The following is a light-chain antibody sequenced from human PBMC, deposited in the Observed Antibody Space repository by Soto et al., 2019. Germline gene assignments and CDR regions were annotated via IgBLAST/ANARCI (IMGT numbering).Light chain of an antibody. CDR3: QLYDNWPPFT. J-gene: IGKJ3*01. CDR2: GAS. CDR1: QSVRSN. Sequence: EIVLTQSPGTLSLSPGERATLSYRASQSVRSNLGWYQQNPGQAPRLLIYGASTRATGIPARFSGGGSGTDFTLTITSLHSEDFAVYYCQLYDNWPPFTFGPGTKVDI. V-gene: IGKV3-15*01.